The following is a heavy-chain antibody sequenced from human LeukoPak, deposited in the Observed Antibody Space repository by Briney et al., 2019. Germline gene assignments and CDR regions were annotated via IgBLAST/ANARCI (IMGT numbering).Heavy chain of an antibody. CDR3: ARAGPSIFSTSCSFDP. CDR1: GGSISSYY. CDR2: IYTSGST. Sequence: SETLSLTCTVSGGSISSYYWSWIRQPAGKGLEWIGRIYTSGSTNYNPSLKSRVTISVDKSKNQFSLKLSSVTAADTAVYYCARAGPSIFSTSCSFDPWGQGTLVTVSS. V-gene: IGHV4-4*07. D-gene: IGHD2-2*01. J-gene: IGHJ5*02.